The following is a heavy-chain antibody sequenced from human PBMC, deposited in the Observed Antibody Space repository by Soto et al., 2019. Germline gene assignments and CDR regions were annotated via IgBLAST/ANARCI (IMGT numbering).Heavy chain of an antibody. Sequence: GESLKISFKGSGYSFTSYWISWVRQMPGKGLEWMGRIDPSDSYTNYSPSFQGHVTISADKSISTAYLQWSSLKASDTAMYYCASSLTYCSSTSCLGNWFDPWGQGTLVTVSS. CDR3: ASSLTYCSSTSCLGNWFDP. CDR2: IDPSDSYT. CDR1: GYSFTSYW. D-gene: IGHD2-2*01. V-gene: IGHV5-10-1*01. J-gene: IGHJ5*02.